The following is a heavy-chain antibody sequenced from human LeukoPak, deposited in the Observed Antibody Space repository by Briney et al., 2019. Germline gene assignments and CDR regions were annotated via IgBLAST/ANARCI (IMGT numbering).Heavy chain of an antibody. D-gene: IGHD4-17*01. CDR2: INPNSGGT. CDR3: ARGGTVTAYWFDP. J-gene: IGHJ5*02. V-gene: IGHV1-2*02. CDR1: GYTFTGYY. Sequence: ASVKVSCKASGYTFTGYYMHWVRRAPGQGLEWRGWINPNSGGTNYAQKFQGRVTMTRDTSISTAYMELNRLRSDDTAVYYCARGGTVTAYWFDPWGQGTMVTVSS.